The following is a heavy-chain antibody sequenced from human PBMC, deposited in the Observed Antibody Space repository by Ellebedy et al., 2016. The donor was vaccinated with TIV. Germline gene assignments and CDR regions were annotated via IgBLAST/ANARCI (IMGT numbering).Heavy chain of an antibody. J-gene: IGHJ4*02. Sequence: GESLKISCKGSGYDFTSYWIGWVRQMPGKGLEWMGIIYPGDSDTRYSPSFQGQVTISADKSIRNAYLQWTSLKASDTAMYYCARVPYSTGWYGNYWGQGTQVTVSS. CDR3: ARVPYSTGWYGNY. CDR1: GYDFTSYW. D-gene: IGHD6-19*01. V-gene: IGHV5-51*01. CDR2: IYPGDSDT.